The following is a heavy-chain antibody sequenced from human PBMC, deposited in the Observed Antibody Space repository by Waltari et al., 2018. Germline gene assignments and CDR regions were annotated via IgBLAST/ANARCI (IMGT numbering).Heavy chain of an antibody. CDR1: GYTLTELS. CDR3: ATGRGYSYGSQSYWYFDL. Sequence: QVQLVQSGAEVKKPGASVKVSCKVSGYTLTELSMHWVRQGPGKGLEWMGGFDPEDGETIYAQKFQGGVTMTEDTSTDTAYMELSSLRSEDTAVYYCATGRGYSYGSQSYWYFDLWGRGTLVTVSS. CDR2: FDPEDGET. J-gene: IGHJ2*01. D-gene: IGHD5-18*01. V-gene: IGHV1-24*01.